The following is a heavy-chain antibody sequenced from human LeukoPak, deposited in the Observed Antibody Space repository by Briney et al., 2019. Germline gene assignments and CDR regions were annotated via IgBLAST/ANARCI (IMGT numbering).Heavy chain of an antibody. J-gene: IGHJ1*01. Sequence: GGSLRLSCAASGFTFSTHGMHWVRQAPDKGLEWVAFMRNDGSNKYYADSVRGRFTISRDNSKNTLYLQMNSLRAEDTAVYYCAKANTGGGSNNLGYFHHWGQGTLVTVSS. CDR3: AKANTGGGSNNLGYFHH. V-gene: IGHV3-30*02. D-gene: IGHD3-16*01. CDR1: GFTFSTHG. CDR2: MRNDGSNK.